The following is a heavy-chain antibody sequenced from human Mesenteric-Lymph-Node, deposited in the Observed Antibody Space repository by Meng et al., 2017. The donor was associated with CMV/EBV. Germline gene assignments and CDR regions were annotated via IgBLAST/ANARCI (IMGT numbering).Heavy chain of an antibody. J-gene: IGHJ5*02. CDR1: GGTFSSYA. Sequence: SVKVSCKASGGTFSSYAISWVRQAPGQGLEWMGGIIPIFGIANYAQKFQGRVTITADKSTSTAYMELSSLRSEDTAVYYCARAVSCSTTSCYMYNWFDPWGQGTLVTVSS. V-gene: IGHV1-69*10. D-gene: IGHD2-2*02. CDR2: IIPIFGIA. CDR3: ARAVSCSTTSCYMYNWFDP.